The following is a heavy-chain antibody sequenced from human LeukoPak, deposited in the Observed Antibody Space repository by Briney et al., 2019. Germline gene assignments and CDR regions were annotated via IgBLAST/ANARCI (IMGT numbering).Heavy chain of an antibody. J-gene: IGHJ4*02. CDR1: GGTFSSYA. V-gene: IGHV1-69*05. Sequence: ASVKVSCKASGGTFSSYAISWVQQAPGQGLEWMGGIIPIFGTANYAQKFQGRVTMTRDTSINTAYMELNSLGSDDTAVYYCARRSRLGDFDYWGQGTLVTVSS. CDR3: ARRSRLGDFDY. D-gene: IGHD3-9*01. CDR2: IIPIFGTA.